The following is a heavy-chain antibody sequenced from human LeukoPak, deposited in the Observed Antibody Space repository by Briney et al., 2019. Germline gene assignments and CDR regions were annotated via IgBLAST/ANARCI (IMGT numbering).Heavy chain of an antibody. CDR3: ARAITAMVTYYYYGMDV. V-gene: IGHV1-69*04. CDR1: GYTFTSYG. J-gene: IGHJ6*02. Sequence: SVKVSCKASGYTFTSYGISWVRQAPGQGLEWMGRIIPILGIANYAQKFQGRVTITADKSTSTAYMELSSLRSEDTAVYYCARAITAMVTYYYYGMDVWGQGTTVTVSS. D-gene: IGHD5-18*01. CDR2: IIPILGIA.